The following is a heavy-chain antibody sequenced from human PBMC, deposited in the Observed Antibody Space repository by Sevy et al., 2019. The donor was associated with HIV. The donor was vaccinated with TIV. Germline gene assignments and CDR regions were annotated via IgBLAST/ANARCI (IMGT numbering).Heavy chain of an antibody. D-gene: IGHD5-18*01. Sequence: GGSLRLSCAASGFTFSSFAMGWVRQAPGKGLDWISVISGSGDYTYYADSVKGRFSISRDNSNSTLFLQMNSLRVEDTAIFYCAKKMGGGSGMAFLVDYWGQGTLVTVSS. CDR3: AKKMGGGSGMAFLVDY. J-gene: IGHJ4*02. CDR2: ISGSGDYT. CDR1: GFTFSSFA. V-gene: IGHV3-23*01.